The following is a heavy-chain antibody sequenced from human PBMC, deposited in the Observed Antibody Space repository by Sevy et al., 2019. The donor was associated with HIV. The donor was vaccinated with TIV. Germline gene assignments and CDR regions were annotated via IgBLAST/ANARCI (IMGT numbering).Heavy chain of an antibody. J-gene: IGHJ6*03. CDR2: IISDGSST. Sequence: GGSLRLSCAASGFSFNSYWMHWVRQPPGKGLVWVSRIISDGSSTSHADSVKGRFTISRDNAKSTLYLQMNSLRAEDTAVYYCARVIYSDTDDFYYYYMDVWGKGTTVTVSS. CDR1: GFSFNSYW. CDR3: ARVIYSDTDDFYYYYMDV. D-gene: IGHD3-22*01. V-gene: IGHV3-74*01.